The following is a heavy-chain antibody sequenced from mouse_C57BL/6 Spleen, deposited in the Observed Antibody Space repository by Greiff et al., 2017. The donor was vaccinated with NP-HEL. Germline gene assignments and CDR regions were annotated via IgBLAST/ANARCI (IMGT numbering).Heavy chain of an antibody. CDR3: ARQLMDYYYAMDY. CDR1: GYTFTSYW. D-gene: IGHD3-2*02. V-gene: IGHV1-53*01. J-gene: IGHJ4*01. CDR2: INPSNGGT. Sequence: QVQLQQPGTELVKPGASVKLSCKASGYTFTSYWMHWVKQRPGQGLEWIGNINPSNGGTNYNEKFKSKAKLTVDKSASTAYMQLSSLTSEDAAVYDCARQLMDYYYAMDYWGQGTSVTVSS.